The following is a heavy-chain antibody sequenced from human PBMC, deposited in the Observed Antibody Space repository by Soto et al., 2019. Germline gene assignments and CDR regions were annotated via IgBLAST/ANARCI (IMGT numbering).Heavy chain of an antibody. CDR3: AIVPRRYCSGGSCFLVSFDY. CDR2: ISGSGGST. D-gene: IGHD2-15*01. CDR1: GFTFSSYA. V-gene: IGHV3-23*01. Sequence: EVQLLESGGGLVQPGGSLRLSCAASGFTFSSYAMSWVRQAPWKGLEWVSAISGSGGSTYYADSVKGRFTISRDNSKNTLYLQMNSLRAEDTAVYYCAIVPRRYCSGGSCFLVSFDYWGQGTLVTVSS. J-gene: IGHJ4*02.